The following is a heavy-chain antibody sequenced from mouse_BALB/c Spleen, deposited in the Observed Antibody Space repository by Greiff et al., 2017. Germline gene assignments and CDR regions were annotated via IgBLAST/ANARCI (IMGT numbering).Heavy chain of an antibody. CDR3: ARAYYRYDDGGFDY. CDR2: ISDGGSYT. CDR1: GFTFSDYY. D-gene: IGHD2-14*01. V-gene: IGHV5-4*02. Sequence: DVMLVESGGGLVKPGGSLKLSCAASGFTFSDYYMYWVRQTPEKRLEWVATISDGGSYTYYPDSVKGRFTISRDNAKNKLYLQMSSLKSEDTAMYYCARAYYRYDDGGFDYWGQGTTLTVSS. J-gene: IGHJ2*01.